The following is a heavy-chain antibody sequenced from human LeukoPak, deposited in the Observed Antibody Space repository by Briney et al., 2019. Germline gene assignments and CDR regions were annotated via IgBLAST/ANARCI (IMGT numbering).Heavy chain of an antibody. CDR3: ASPVEMATPG. V-gene: IGHV4-34*01. Sequence: SETLSLTCAVYGGSFSGYYWSWIRQPPGKGLEWIGEINHSGSTNYNPSLKSRVTISVDTSKNQFSLKLSSVTAADTAVYYCASPVEMATPGWGQGTLVTVSS. CDR2: INHSGST. J-gene: IGHJ4*02. D-gene: IGHD5-24*01. CDR1: GGSFSGYY.